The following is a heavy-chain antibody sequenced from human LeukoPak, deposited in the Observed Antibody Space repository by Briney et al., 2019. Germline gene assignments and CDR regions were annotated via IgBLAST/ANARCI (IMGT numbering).Heavy chain of an antibody. Sequence: SETLSLTCTVSGGSISSGGYSWSWIRQPPGKGLEWIGYIYHSGSTYYNPSLKSRVTISVDRSKNQFSLKLSSVTAADTAVYYCASSSALGYYDSSGRIDYWGQGTLVTVSS. CDR1: GGSISSGGYS. J-gene: IGHJ4*02. CDR3: ASSSALGYYDSSGRIDY. D-gene: IGHD3-22*01. V-gene: IGHV4-30-2*01. CDR2: IYHSGST.